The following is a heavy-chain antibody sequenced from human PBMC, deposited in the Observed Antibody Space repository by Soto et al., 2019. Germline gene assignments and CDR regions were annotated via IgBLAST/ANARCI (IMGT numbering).Heavy chain of an antibody. CDR2: IIPIFGTA. CDR1: GGTFSSYA. CDR3: ARGRGDPSLYYYYGMDV. J-gene: IGHJ6*02. V-gene: IGHV1-69*13. Sequence: ASVNVSCKASGGTFSSYAISWVRHAPGQGVEWMGGIIPIFGTANYAQKFQGRVTITADESTSTAYMELSSLRSEHTAVYYCARGRGDPSLYYYYGMDVWGQGTTVTVSS. D-gene: IGHD3-10*01.